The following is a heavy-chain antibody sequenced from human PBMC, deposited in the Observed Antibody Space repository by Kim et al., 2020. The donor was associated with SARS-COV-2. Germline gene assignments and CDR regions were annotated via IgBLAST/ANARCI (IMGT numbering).Heavy chain of an antibody. CDR3: VRRLVGATSFDY. Sequence: NYNPSLKSRVTISVDTSKNQFSLKLSSVTAADTAVYYCVRRLVGATSFDYWGQGTLVTVSS. D-gene: IGHD1-26*01. J-gene: IGHJ4*02. V-gene: IGHV4-61*07.